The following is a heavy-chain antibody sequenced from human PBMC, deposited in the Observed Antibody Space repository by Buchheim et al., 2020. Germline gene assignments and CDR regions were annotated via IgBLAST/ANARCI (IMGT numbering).Heavy chain of an antibody. D-gene: IGHD3-10*01. CDR1: GFTFSSYW. V-gene: IGHV3-7*01. CDR2: IKQDGSEK. J-gene: IGHJ6*02. Sequence: AQLVESGGGLVQPGGSLRLSCAVSGFTFSSYWMTWVRQAPGKGLEWVSNIKQDGSEKYYVDSVKGRFTISRDNARNSLYLQMNSLRVEDTAVYYCAREGSGSTYYYSGMDVWGQGTT. CDR3: AREGSGSTYYYSGMDV.